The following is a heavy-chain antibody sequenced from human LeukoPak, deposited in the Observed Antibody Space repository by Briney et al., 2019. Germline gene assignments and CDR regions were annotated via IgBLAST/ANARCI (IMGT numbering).Heavy chain of an antibody. D-gene: IGHD3-22*01. CDR2: ISSSSSYI. CDR1: GFTFSSYS. V-gene: IGHV3-21*01. J-gene: IGHJ4*02. Sequence: GGSLRLSCAASGFTFSSYSMNWVRQAPGKGLEWVSFISSSSSYIYYADPVKGRFTISRDNAKNSLYLQMNSLRAEDTAVYYCARDLRSSGYYAFDYWGQGTLVTVSS. CDR3: ARDLRSSGYYAFDY.